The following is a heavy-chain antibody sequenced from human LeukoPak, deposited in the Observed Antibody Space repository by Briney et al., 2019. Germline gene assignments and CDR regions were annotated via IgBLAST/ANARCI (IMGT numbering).Heavy chain of an antibody. CDR2: IMIGGDGK. D-gene: IGHD2-2*01. J-gene: IGHJ4*02. CDR3: VRAAPRDCSPASCSLFDT. CDR1: GFTFNNYA. Sequence: GGSLRLSCVGSGFTFNNYAMSWARRAPRKGLEWVSTIMIGGDGKHYADSVKGRFTISRDRSESTLYLQMNGLRADDTAVYYCVRAAPRDCSPASCSLFDTWGQGTLVTVSS. V-gene: IGHV3-23*01.